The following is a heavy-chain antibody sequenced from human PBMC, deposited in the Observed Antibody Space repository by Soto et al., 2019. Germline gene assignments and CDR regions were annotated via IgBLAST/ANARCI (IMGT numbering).Heavy chain of an antibody. CDR1: VFTFSSYT. Sequence: QVQLVESGGGVVQPGRSLRLSCAASVFTFSSYTMHWVRQAPGKGLEWVAIISYDGSNKFYADSVKGRFTISRDNSKNTRYLQMNSLRTEDTAVYYCARGFTVTTYFDYWGQGTLVNVS. CDR3: ARGFTVTTYFDY. V-gene: IGHV3-30-3*01. J-gene: IGHJ4*02. CDR2: ISYDGSNK. D-gene: IGHD4-17*01.